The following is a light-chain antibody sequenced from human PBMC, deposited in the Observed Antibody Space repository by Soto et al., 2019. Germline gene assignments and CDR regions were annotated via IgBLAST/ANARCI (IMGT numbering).Light chain of an antibody. CDR2: GAS. V-gene: IGKV3-15*01. J-gene: IGKJ2*01. CDR3: QYYNNWYT. CDR1: QSIGSS. Sequence: EIVMTQSPATLSVSPGERATVSCRASQSIGSSLAWYQQKPGQAPRLLIHGASTRATGIPVRFSGSGSGTEFTLTISRLQSEDFAIYYCQYYNNWYTFGQGTKLEVK.